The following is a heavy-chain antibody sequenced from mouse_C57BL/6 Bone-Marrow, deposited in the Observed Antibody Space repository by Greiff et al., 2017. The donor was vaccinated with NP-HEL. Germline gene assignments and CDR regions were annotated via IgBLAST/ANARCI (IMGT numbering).Heavy chain of an antibody. CDR1: GFTFNTYA. CDR2: IRSKRSNYAT. Sequence: DVKLVESGGGLVQPKGSLKLSCAASGFTFNTYAMHWVRQAPGKGLEWVARIRSKRSNYATYYADSVKDRFTISRDDSQSMLYLQMNNLKTEDTAMYYCVRDLGDGYYLYYFDYWGQGTTLTVSS. CDR3: VRDLGDGYYLYYFDY. V-gene: IGHV10-3*01. D-gene: IGHD2-3*01. J-gene: IGHJ2*01.